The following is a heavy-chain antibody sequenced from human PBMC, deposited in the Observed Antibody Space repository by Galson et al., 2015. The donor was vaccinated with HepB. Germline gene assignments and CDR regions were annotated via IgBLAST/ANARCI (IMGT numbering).Heavy chain of an antibody. CDR3: ARIGVPAAIPYYYYYYYMDV. Sequence: PALVKPTQTLTLTCTVSGFSLSNARMGVSWIRQPPGKALEWLAHIFSNDEKSYSTSLKSRLTISKDTSKSQVVLTMTNMDPVDTATYYCARIGVPAAIPYYYYYYYMDVWGKGTTVTVSS. CDR2: IFSNDEK. V-gene: IGHV2-26*01. D-gene: IGHD2-2*02. CDR1: GFSLSNARMG. J-gene: IGHJ6*03.